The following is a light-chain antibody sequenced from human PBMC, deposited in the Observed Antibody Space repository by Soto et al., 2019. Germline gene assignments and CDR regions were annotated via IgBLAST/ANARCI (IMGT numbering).Light chain of an antibody. CDR2: EVN. Sequence: QSALTQPPSASGSPGQSVAISCTGTSRDVGASDYVSWYQQHSGKAPQLLLYEVNKPPSGVPDRFSGSKSGNTASLTVSALQADDEADYYCLSHSGSSNVLGTGTKLTVL. CDR3: LSHSGSSNV. V-gene: IGLV2-8*01. CDR1: SRDVGASDY. J-gene: IGLJ1*01.